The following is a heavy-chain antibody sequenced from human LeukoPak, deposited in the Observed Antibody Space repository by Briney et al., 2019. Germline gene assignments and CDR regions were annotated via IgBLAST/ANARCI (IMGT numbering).Heavy chain of an antibody. CDR2: ISSSSSYI. V-gene: IGHV3-21*01. D-gene: IGHD6-13*01. Sequence: GRSLRLSCAASGFTFSSYSMNWVRQAPWKGLEWVSSISSSSSYIYYADSVKGRFTISRDNAKNSLYLQMNSLRAEDTAVYYCARTRSSTWHLLDYWGQGTLVTVSS. J-gene: IGHJ4*02. CDR3: ARTRSSTWHLLDY. CDR1: GFTFSSYS.